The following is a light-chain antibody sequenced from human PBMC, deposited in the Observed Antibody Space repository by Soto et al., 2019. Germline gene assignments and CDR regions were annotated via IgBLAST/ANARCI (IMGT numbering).Light chain of an antibody. CDR1: QSISRW. CDR2: DGS. Sequence: DIQMTQSPSTVSAYVGDRVTITCRASQSISRWLAWYQQKPGKAPKLLVHDGSILESGVPSRFSGSGSGTELTLPISSLQPDESAAYYCQQEKSYPWTFGRGTTVEVK. V-gene: IGKV1-5*01. J-gene: IGKJ1*01. CDR3: QQEKSYPWT.